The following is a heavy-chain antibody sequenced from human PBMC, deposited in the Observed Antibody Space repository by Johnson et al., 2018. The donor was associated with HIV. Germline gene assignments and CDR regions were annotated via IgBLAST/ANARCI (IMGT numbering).Heavy chain of an antibody. CDR2: IWYDGSNK. Sequence: QVQLVESVGGVVQPGRSLSLSCAASGFTFSSYGMHWVLQAPGKALEWLAVIWYDGSNKYYADSVKCRFTISSDNSKNTLYLQMNSLRAEDTAVYYCARGRIYGAFAFDIWGQGTMVTVSS. CDR3: ARGRIYGAFAFDI. V-gene: IGHV3-33*01. J-gene: IGHJ3*02. D-gene: IGHD3-10*01. CDR1: GFTFSSYG.